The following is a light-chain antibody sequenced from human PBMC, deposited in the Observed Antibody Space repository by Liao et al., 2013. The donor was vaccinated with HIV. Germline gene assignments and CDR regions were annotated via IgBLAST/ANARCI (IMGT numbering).Light chain of an antibody. V-gene: IGLV3-21*02. J-gene: IGLJ1*01. CDR1: NIGSIS. CDR3: QVWDSSTSGV. CDR2: DDK. Sequence: SYELTQPPSVSVAPGQTAKISCGGDNIGSISVHWFQQKPGQAPVLVIYDDKDRPSGIPERFFGSNSGSTATLTISRVEAGDEADYYCQVWDSSTSGVFGPGTKVTVL.